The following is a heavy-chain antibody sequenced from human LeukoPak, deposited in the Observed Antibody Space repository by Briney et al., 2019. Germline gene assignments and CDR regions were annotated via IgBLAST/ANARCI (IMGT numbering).Heavy chain of an antibody. V-gene: IGHV5-51*01. Sequence: GESLKISCKGSGYSFTSYWIGWVRQMPGKGLEWMGIIYPGDSDTRYSPSFQGQVTISADKSISTAYLQWSSLKASDTAMYYCARIHPYDYVWGSYRPRRDYYYYYMDVWGKGTTVTISS. CDR1: GYSFTSYW. D-gene: IGHD3-16*02. CDR2: IYPGDSDT. CDR3: ARIHPYDYVWGSYRPRRDYYYYYMDV. J-gene: IGHJ6*03.